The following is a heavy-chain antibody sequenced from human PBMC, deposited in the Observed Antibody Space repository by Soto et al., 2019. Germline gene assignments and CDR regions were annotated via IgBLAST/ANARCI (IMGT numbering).Heavy chain of an antibody. D-gene: IGHD1-26*01. CDR1: GYTFSAYY. J-gene: IGHJ4*02. Sequence: GASVKVSCKTSGYTFSAYYVHWARRAPGRGFQWLGWINPSNEVTTFSEFFQGRITMTRETSTNTVHMELNRLTSDETPVYYCRGGGWGDSPIDYWGQGTQVTVSS. CDR2: INPSNEVT. V-gene: IGHV1-2*02. CDR3: RGGGWGDSPIDY.